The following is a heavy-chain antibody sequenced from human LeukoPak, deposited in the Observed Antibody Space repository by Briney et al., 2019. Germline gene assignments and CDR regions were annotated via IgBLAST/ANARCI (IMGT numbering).Heavy chain of an antibody. CDR1: GGSFSGYY. Sequence: PSETLSLTCAVYGGSFSGYYWSWIRQPPGKGLEWIGYIYYSGGAKYNPSLKSRVTISVDTSKNQFSLKLSSVTAGDTAVYYCARAPGIAAAGTHFDFWGQGTLVTVSS. J-gene: IGHJ4*02. CDR3: ARAPGIAAAGTHFDF. CDR2: IYYSGGA. V-gene: IGHV4-59*01. D-gene: IGHD6-13*01.